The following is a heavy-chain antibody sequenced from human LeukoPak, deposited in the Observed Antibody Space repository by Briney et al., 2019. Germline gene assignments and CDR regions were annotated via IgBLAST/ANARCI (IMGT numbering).Heavy chain of an antibody. CDR1: GFTFSSYG. J-gene: IGHJ4*02. D-gene: IGHD4-17*01. V-gene: IGHV3-30*18. CDR3: AKSQHYGLKGPFDY. CDR2: ISYDGSNK. Sequence: PGRSLRLSCAASGFTFSSYGMHWVRQAPGKGLEWVAVISYDGSNKYYADSVKGRFTISRDNSKNTLYLQMNSLRAEDTAVYYCAKSQHYGLKGPFDYWGQGTLVTVSS.